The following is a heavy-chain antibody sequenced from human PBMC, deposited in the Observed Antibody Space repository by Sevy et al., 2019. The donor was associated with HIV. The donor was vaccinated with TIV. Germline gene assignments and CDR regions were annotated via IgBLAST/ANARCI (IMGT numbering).Heavy chain of an antibody. Sequence: SETLSLTCTVSGGSISSYYWSWIRQPPGKGLEWIGYIYYSGSTNYNPSLKSRVTISVDTSKNQFSLKLSSVTAVDTAVYYCARSYKNYDSSGYYYDYWGQGTLVTVSS. CDR1: GGSISSYY. CDR2: IYYSGST. CDR3: ARSYKNYDSSGYYYDY. J-gene: IGHJ4*02. D-gene: IGHD3-22*01. V-gene: IGHV4-59*01.